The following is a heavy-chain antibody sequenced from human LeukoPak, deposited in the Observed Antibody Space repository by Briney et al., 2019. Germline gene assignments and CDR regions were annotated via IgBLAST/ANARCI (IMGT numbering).Heavy chain of an antibody. CDR3: ARVRPHSNYVYYYYYYYMDV. V-gene: IGHV4-59*11. CDR1: GGSISSHY. Sequence: SETLSLTCTVSGGSISSHYWSWIRQPPGKGLEWIGYIYYSGSTNYNPSLKSRVTISVDTSKNQFSLKLSSVTAADTAVYYCARVRPHSNYVYYYYYYYMDVRGKGTTVTVSS. J-gene: IGHJ6*03. D-gene: IGHD4-11*01. CDR2: IYYSGST.